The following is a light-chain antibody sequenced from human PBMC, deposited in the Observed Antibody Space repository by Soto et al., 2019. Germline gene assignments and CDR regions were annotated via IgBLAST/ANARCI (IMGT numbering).Light chain of an antibody. Sequence: EIVMTQSPTILSVSPGERATLSCRASQSVSSNLAWYQQKPGQAPRLLIYGASTRATGISARFSGSGSGTEFTLTISRLEPEDFAVYYCQQYGGSSWTFGQGTKVDIK. CDR2: GAS. CDR3: QQYGGSSWT. CDR1: QSVSSN. J-gene: IGKJ1*01. V-gene: IGKV3-15*01.